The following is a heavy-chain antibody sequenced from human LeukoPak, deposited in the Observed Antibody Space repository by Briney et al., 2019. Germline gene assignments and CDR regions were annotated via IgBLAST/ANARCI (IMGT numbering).Heavy chain of an antibody. Sequence: GGSLRLSCAASGFTFSSYAMSWVRQAPWKGLEWVSAISGSGGSTYYADSVKGRFTISRDNSKNTLYLQMNSLRAEDTAVYYCAKGEMATIKYFDYWGQGTLVTVSS. CDR2: ISGSGGST. V-gene: IGHV3-23*01. D-gene: IGHD5-24*01. J-gene: IGHJ4*02. CDR3: AKGEMATIKYFDY. CDR1: GFTFSSYA.